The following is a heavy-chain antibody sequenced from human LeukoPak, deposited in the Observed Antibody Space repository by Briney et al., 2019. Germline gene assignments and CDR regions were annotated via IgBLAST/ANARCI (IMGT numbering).Heavy chain of an antibody. CDR1: GDSFSNDNW. CDR2: MYHSGRI. Sequence: PSGTLSLTCTVSGDSFSNDNWWSWVRQPPGKGLEWIGEMYHSGRINYNPSLKSRVTISVEKSKNYFSLNLTSVTAADTALYYCARGGFFAPFDYWVQGTLVTVSS. CDR3: ARGGFFAPFDY. V-gene: IGHV4-4*02. D-gene: IGHD5-12*01. J-gene: IGHJ4*02.